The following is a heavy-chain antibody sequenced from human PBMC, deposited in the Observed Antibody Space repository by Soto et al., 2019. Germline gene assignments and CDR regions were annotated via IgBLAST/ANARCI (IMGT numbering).Heavy chain of an antibody. CDR1: GFTFSRYG. J-gene: IGHJ4*02. D-gene: IGHD6-6*01. V-gene: IGHV3-30*18. CDR2: ISHDGKVK. Sequence: QVQLVESGGGVVQPGRSLRLSCAASGFTFSRYGMHWVRQAPGKGLEWVTVISHDGKVKYYVDSVKDRFTISRDNSKNTLSLQMNSLRAEDTGVYYCAKEYTQYMSTSLDYWGQGTLVTASS. CDR3: AKEYTQYMSTSLDY.